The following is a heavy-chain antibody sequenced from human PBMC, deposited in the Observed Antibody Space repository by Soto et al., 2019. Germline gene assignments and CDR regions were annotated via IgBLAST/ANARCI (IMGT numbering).Heavy chain of an antibody. CDR1: GYTFTSYG. CDR3: ARELFIVVVPAAPDDQLGYYMDV. D-gene: IGHD2-2*01. J-gene: IGHJ6*03. CDR2: ISAYNGNT. V-gene: IGHV1-18*01. Sequence: QVQLVQSGAEVKKPGASVKVSCKASGYTFTSYGITWVRQAPGQGLEWMGWISAYNGNTNYAQKLQGRVTMTTDTSTSTAYMELRSLRSDDTAVYYCARELFIVVVPAAPDDQLGYYMDVWGKGTTVTVSS.